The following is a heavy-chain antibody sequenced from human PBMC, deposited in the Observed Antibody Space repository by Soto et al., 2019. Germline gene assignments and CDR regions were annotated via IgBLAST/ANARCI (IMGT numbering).Heavy chain of an antibody. CDR1: GYTFTSYS. J-gene: IGHJ4*02. CDR2: INTDNGDA. V-gene: IGHV1-3*04. Sequence: ASVKVSCKASGYTFTSYSIHWVRQAPGQGLEWIGWINTDNGDAKYSQKFQGRVTVTRDTSATTAYMEVSSLRSEDTAVYYCARDQGDFKYWGQGALVTVSS. CDR3: ARDQGDFKY.